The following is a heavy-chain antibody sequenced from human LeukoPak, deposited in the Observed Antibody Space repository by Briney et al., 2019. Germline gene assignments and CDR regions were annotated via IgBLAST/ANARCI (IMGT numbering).Heavy chain of an antibody. V-gene: IGHV4-34*01. CDR1: GGSFSGYY. J-gene: IGHJ5*02. D-gene: IGHD6-13*01. CDR3: ARKYSSSWYSWFDR. Sequence: SETLSLTCAVYGGSFSGYYWSWIRQPPGKGLEWIGEINHSGSTNYNPSLKSRVTISVDTSKNQFSLKLNSVTAADTAVYYCARKYSSSWYSWFDRWGQGTLVTVSS. CDR2: INHSGST.